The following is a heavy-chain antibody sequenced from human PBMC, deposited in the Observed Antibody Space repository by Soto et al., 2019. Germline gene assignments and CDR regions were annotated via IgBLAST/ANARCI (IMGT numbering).Heavy chain of an antibody. J-gene: IGHJ3*01. CDR1: GFTFSSFH. Sequence: EVQLVESGGGLVMPGGSLRLSCAASGFTFSSFHMNWVRQAPGKGLEWVSSINPGSTHIYYRDSGKGRFTISRDDSKNSVYLQMTGLRTEDTALYYCARGYCGGGGCYLRRDAFDVWGQGTMVTGSS. CDR3: ARGYCGGGGCYLRRDAFDV. D-gene: IGHD2-15*01. V-gene: IGHV3-21*01. CDR2: INPGSTHI.